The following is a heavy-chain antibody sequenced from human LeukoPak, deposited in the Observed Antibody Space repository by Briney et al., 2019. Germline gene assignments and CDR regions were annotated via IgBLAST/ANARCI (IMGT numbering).Heavy chain of an antibody. Sequence: SETLSLTCGVSGGSISSTNWYSWVRQPPGQGLEWIGEISLSGLTNYNPSLKSRVTMSLDKSKNLLSLTLTSVTAADTAVYYCSRESGAFSPFGYWGQGTLVTVTS. CDR1: GGSISSTNW. CDR2: ISLSGLT. CDR3: SRESGAFSPFGY. V-gene: IGHV4-4*02. J-gene: IGHJ4*02. D-gene: IGHD1-26*01.